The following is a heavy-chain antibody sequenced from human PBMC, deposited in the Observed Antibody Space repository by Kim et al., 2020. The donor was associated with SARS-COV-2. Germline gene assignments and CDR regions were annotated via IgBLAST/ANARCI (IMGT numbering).Heavy chain of an antibody. J-gene: IGHJ4*02. Sequence: GGSLRLSCAASGFTFSNAWMSWVRQAPGKGLEWVGRIKSKTDGGTTDYAAPVKGRFTISRDDSKNTLYLQMNSLKTEDTAVYYCTTDLLALSGSQGPFVDYWGQGTLVTVSS. CDR2: IKSKTDGGTT. CDR1: GFTFSNAW. CDR3: TTDLLALSGSQGPFVDY. V-gene: IGHV3-15*01. D-gene: IGHD1-26*01.